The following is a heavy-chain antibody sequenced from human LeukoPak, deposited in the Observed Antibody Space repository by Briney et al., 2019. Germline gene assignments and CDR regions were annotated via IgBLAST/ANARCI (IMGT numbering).Heavy chain of an antibody. CDR3: ARRRAYYYYYMDV. CDR2: INHSGST. J-gene: IGHJ6*03. V-gene: IGHV4-34*01. CDR1: GGSFSGYY. Sequence: SETLSLTCAVYGGSFSGYYWSWIRQPPGKGLEWIGEINHSGSTNYNPSLKSRVTISVDTSKNQFSLKLSSVTAADTAVYYCARRRAYYYYYMDVWGKGTTVTISS.